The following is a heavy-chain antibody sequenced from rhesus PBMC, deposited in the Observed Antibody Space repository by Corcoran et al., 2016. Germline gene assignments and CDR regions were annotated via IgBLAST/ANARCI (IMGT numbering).Heavy chain of an antibody. CDR2: IYGSGSST. CDR1: GGSISSSY. Sequence: QLQLQESGPGLVKPSETLSVTCAVSGGSISSSYWSWFRQAPGKGLEGIGYIYGSGSSTKYNPSLKSRVTLSVDTSKNQLSLKLSSVTAADTAVYYCASSAPFRGWGFLDVWGPGVLVTVSS. V-gene: IGHV4-169*02. D-gene: IGHD3-34*01. J-gene: IGHJ5-1*01. CDR3: ASSAPFRGWGFLDV.